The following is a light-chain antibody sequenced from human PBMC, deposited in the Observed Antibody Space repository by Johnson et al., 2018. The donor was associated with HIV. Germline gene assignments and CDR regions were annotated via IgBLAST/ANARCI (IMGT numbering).Light chain of an antibody. CDR2: DNN. J-gene: IGLJ1*01. V-gene: IGLV1-51*01. Sequence: QSVLTQPPSVSAAPGQKVTISCSGSSSNIGNNYVSWYQQLPGTAPKFLIYDNNKRPSGIPGRFSGSKSGTSATLGITGLQTGDEADYYCGTWDSSLSQGVFGTGTKVTVL. CDR1: SSNIGNNY. CDR3: GTWDSSLSQGV.